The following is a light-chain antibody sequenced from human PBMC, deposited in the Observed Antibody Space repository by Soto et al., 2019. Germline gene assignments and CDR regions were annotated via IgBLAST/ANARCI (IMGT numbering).Light chain of an antibody. CDR1: SSDVGGYNY. Sequence: QSVLTQPRSVSGSPGQSVTLSCTGTSSDVGGYNYVSWYQQHPGKAPKLVFYDVSKRPSGVPDRFFGSKSGNTASLTISGLQAEDEADYFCCSYAGSYTWVFGGGTQLTVL. J-gene: IGLJ7*01. V-gene: IGLV2-11*01. CDR2: DVS. CDR3: CSYAGSYTWV.